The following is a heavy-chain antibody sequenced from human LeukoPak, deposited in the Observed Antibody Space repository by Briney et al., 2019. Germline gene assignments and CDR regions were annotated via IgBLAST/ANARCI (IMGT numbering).Heavy chain of an antibody. CDR3: ARDHVREDAFDI. CDR1: GDTVSSNSAA. D-gene: IGHD3-10*02. Sequence: SPTLSLTCGISGDTVSSNSAAWNCIRKSPSRGLEWLGRTYYRYTWYNDYAVSVKSRITVSPDTSKKQFSLQLNSVTPEDTAVYYCARDHVREDAFDIWGQGTVVTASS. V-gene: IGHV6-1*01. J-gene: IGHJ3*02. CDR2: TYYRYTWYN.